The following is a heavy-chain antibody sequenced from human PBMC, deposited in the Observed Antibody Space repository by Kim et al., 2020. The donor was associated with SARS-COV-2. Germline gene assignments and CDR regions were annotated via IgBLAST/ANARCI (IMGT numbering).Heavy chain of an antibody. D-gene: IGHD7-27*01. Sequence: ADSVKGRFTSSRDKSKNPLSLQMSSLGAEDTAVYYCAKDRPTWGSSFAPWGQGTLVTVSS. J-gene: IGHJ5*02. V-gene: IGHV3-23*01. CDR3: AKDRPTWGSSFAP.